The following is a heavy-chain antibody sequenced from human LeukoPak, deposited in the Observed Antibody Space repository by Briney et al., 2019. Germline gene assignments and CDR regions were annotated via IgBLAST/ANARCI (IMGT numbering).Heavy chain of an antibody. V-gene: IGHV3-64D*06. CDR2: ITSNGGST. CDR1: GFTFSTYA. D-gene: IGHD3-10*01. J-gene: IGHJ4*02. Sequence: TGGSLRLSCSASGFTFSTYAMHWVRQAPGKGLEYVSAITSNGGSTYYADSVKGRFTISRDNSKNTLYLQMSSLRPEDTAVYYCVKSGGSYYYGSGSSLFDYWGQGTLVTVSS. CDR3: VKSGGSYYYGSGSSLFDY.